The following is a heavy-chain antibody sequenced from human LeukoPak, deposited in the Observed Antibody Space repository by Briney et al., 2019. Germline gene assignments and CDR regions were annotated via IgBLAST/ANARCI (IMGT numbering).Heavy chain of an antibody. D-gene: IGHD6-19*01. V-gene: IGHV3-11*01. CDR2: ISSSGITI. CDR1: GFTLSDYY. CDR3: ATLRTSGWYQDS. J-gene: IGHJ4*02. Sequence: GGSLRLSCAVSGFTLSDYYMSWIRQAPGGGVGWVPYISSSGITIYYADSVKGRFTVSRDNAKDSLYLQMNGLRAEDTAVYYCATLRTSGWYQDSWSQGTLVTVSS.